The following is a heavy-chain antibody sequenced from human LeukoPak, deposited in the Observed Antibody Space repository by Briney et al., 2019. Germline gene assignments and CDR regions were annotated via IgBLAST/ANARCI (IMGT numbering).Heavy chain of an antibody. D-gene: IGHD3-22*01. CDR1: GYTFTGYY. J-gene: IGHJ4*02. CDR3: ARGGFVTYYYDSSGYSFDY. V-gene: IGHV1-2*04. Sequence: ASVTVSCTASGYTFTGYYMHWVRQAPGQGLEWMGWINPNSGGTNYAQKFQGWVTMTRDTSISTAYTELSSLRSEDTAVYYCARGGFVTYYYDSSGYSFDYWGQGTLVTVSS. CDR2: INPNSGGT.